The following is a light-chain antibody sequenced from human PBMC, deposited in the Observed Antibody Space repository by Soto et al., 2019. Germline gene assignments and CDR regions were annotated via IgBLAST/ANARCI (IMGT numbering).Light chain of an antibody. V-gene: IGKV1-5*01. CDR1: QTTKTW. Sequence: DIQMTQFPSTLSASVGDRVTITCRASQTTKTWLAWYQQKPGTAPKLLIYAASSLEGGVPSRFSASGSGTEFTLTISSLQPDDLATYYCQQYISYSYTFGQGTKVEIK. CDR2: AAS. CDR3: QQYISYSYT. J-gene: IGKJ2*01.